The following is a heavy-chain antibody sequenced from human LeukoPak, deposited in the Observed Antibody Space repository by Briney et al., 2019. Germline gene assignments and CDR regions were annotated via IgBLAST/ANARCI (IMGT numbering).Heavy chain of an antibody. J-gene: IGHJ4*02. V-gene: IGHV4-39*07. CDR2: INHSGST. CDR3: ASSLPNYDYVWGSPRRRSFDY. Sequence: SETLSLTCTVSGGSISSSSYYWGWIRQPPGKGLEWIGEINHSGSTNYNPSLKSRVTISVDTSKNQFSLKLSSVTAADTAVYYCASSLPNYDYVWGSPRRRSFDYWGQGTLVTVSS. CDR1: GGSISSSSYY. D-gene: IGHD3-16*01.